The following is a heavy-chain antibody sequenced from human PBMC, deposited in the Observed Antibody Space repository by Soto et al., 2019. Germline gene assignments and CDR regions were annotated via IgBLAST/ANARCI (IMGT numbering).Heavy chain of an antibody. CDR1: GGSFSGYY. CDR3: ARPRSGGMDV. Sequence: PSETLSLTCAVYGGSFSGYYWSWIRQPPGKGLEWIGEINHSGSTNYNPSLKSRVTISVDTSKKQFSLKLSSVTAADTAVYYCARPRSGGMDVWGQGTTVTVFS. D-gene: IGHD3-10*01. CDR2: INHSGST. J-gene: IGHJ6*02. V-gene: IGHV4-34*01.